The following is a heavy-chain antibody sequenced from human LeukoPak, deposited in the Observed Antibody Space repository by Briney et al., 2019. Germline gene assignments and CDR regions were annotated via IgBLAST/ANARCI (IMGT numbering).Heavy chain of an antibody. CDR2: ISSSSSTI. J-gene: IGHJ4*02. CDR1: GFTFSSYS. Sequence: GGSLRLSCAASGFTFSSYSMNWVRQAPGKGLEWVSYISSSSSTIYYADSVKGRFTISRDNAKNSLYLQMNSLRAEDTAVYYCARDKSLVGAARDYWGQGTLVTVSS. D-gene: IGHD1-26*01. V-gene: IGHV3-48*04. CDR3: ARDKSLVGAARDY.